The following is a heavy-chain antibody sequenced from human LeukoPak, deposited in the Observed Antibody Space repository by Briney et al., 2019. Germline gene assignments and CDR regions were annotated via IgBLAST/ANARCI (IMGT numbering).Heavy chain of an antibody. J-gene: IGHJ4*02. CDR1: GGSFSGYY. Sequence: KTSETLSLTCAVYGGSFSGYYWSWIRQPPGKGLEWVGEINHSGSTNYNPSLKSRVTISVDTSKNQFSLKLSSVTAADTAVYYCARGSPFLLRWYLFDYWGQGTLVTVSS. D-gene: IGHD4-23*01. CDR2: INHSGST. CDR3: ARGSPFLLRWYLFDY. V-gene: IGHV4-34*01.